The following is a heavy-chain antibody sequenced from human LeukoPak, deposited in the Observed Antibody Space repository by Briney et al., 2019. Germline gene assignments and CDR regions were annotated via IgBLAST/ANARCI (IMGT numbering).Heavy chain of an antibody. CDR2: ISYDGRNK. CDR3: AKDDAWLQFND. D-gene: IGHD5-24*01. CDR1: KFTFSNYA. V-gene: IGHV3-30*04. J-gene: IGHJ4*02. Sequence: GGSLRLSCAASKFTFSNYAMHWVRQAPGKGLEWVAVISYDGRNKYYADSVKGRFTISRDNSKNTLYLQMNSLRAGDTAVYFCAKDDAWLQFNDWGQGTLVTVSS.